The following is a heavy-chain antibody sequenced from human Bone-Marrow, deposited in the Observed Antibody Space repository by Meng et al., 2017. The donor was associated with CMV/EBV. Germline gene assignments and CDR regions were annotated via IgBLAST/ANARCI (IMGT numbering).Heavy chain of an antibody. CDR3: ATGVADFEY. J-gene: IGHJ4*02. Sequence: QGKLVQSGAEVKKPGASVKVSFKASGYTFTSYGINSVRQAAGQGLEWMGWMNPNSGNTDYAQKFQGRVTMTRNISKSTAYMDLSSLRSEDTAVYYCATGVADFEYWGQGTLVTVSS. V-gene: IGHV1-8*01. D-gene: IGHD6-19*01. CDR2: MNPNSGNT. CDR1: GYTFTSYG.